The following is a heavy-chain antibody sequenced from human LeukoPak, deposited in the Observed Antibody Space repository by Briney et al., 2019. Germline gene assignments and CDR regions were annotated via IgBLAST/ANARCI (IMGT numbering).Heavy chain of an antibody. CDR1: GYTFTSYG. CDR3: ARTYYYDRSGVYDAFDI. J-gene: IGHJ3*02. CDR2: ISAYNGNT. Sequence: ASVKVSCKASGYTFTSYGISWVRQAPGQGLEWMGWISAYNGNTNYAQKLQGRVTITRDTSASTAYMELRSLRSEDMAVYYCARTYYYDRSGVYDAFDIWGQGTMVTVSS. V-gene: IGHV1-18*03. D-gene: IGHD3-22*01.